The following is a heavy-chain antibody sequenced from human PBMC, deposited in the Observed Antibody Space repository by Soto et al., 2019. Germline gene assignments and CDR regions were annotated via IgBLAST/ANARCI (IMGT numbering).Heavy chain of an antibody. J-gene: IGHJ6*02. CDR2: IIPIFGTA. Sequence: SVKVSCKASGGTFSSYAISWVRQAPGQGLEWMGGIIPIFGTANYAQKFQGRVTITADESTSTAYMELSSLRSEDTAVYYCARDSIVGATNYYYGMDVWGQGTTVTVSS. CDR1: GGTFSSYA. D-gene: IGHD1-26*01. V-gene: IGHV1-69*13. CDR3: ARDSIVGATNYYYGMDV.